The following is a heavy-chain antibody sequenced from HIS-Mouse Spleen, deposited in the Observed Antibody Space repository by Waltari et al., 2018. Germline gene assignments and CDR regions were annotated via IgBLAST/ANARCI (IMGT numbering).Heavy chain of an antibody. D-gene: IGHD3-10*01. CDR2: ISSSSSTI. CDR3: ARRKRKSVLLVDY. V-gene: IGHV3-48*01. J-gene: IGHJ4*02. CDR1: GFTSGSYS. Sequence: EVQLVESGGGLVQPGGSLRLSCAASGFTSGSYSMNWVRQAPGKGLEWVSYISSSSSTIYYADSVKGRFTISRDNAKNSLYLQMNSLRAEDTAVYYCARRKRKSVLLVDYWGQGTLVTVSS.